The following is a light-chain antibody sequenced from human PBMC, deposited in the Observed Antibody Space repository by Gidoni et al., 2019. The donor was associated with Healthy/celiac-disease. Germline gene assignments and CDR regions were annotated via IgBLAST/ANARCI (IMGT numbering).Light chain of an antibody. V-gene: IGKV3-11*01. CDR1: QSVSSY. CDR2: DAS. CDR3: QQRSNWSWT. J-gene: IGKJ1*01. Sequence: EIVLTQSPATLSLSPGERATLSCRASQSVSSYLAWYQQLPGQAPRLLIYDASNRATGIPARFSGSGSGTDFTLTISSLEPEDFAVYYCQQRSNWSWTFGQGTKVEIK.